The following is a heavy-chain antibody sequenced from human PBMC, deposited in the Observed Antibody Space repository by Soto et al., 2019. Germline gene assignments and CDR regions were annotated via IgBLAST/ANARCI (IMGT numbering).Heavy chain of an antibody. CDR2: IIPIFGTA. Sequence: QVQLVQSGAEVKKPGSSVKVSCKASGGTFSSYAISWVRQAPGQGLEWMGGIIPIFGTANYAQKFQGRVTMTADESARTDKVEVSSRRSEDTAVCYGARGGGGDGVANYYYYYGMDVWGQGTTVTVSS. V-gene: IGHV1-69*01. CDR1: GGTFSSYA. CDR3: ARGGGGDGVANYYYYYGMDV. J-gene: IGHJ6*02. D-gene: IGHD3-16*01.